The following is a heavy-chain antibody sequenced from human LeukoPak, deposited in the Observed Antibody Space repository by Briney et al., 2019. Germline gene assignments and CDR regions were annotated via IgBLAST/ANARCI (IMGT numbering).Heavy chain of an antibody. CDR2: IYNGGII. V-gene: IGHV4-4*07. CDR1: GDSISRYY. CDR3: ARVQSRLSWFDP. Sequence: PSETLSLTCTVSGDSISRYYWSWIRQPAGKGLEWIGRIYNGGIITYNPSLKSRVTTSIDTSNNQFSLRLRFVTAADTAVYYCARVQSRLSWFDPWGQGTLVTVSS. J-gene: IGHJ5*02.